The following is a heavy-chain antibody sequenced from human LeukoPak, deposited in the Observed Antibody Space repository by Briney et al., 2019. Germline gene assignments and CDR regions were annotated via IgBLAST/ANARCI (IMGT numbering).Heavy chain of an antibody. J-gene: IGHJ4*02. Sequence: SVKVSCKASGGTFSSYAISWVRQAPGQGLEWMGGIIPIFGTANYAQKFQGRVTITTDESTSTAYMELSSLRSEDTAVYYCASWEKYCSGGSCTDYWGQGTLVTVSP. CDR3: ASWEKYCSGGSCTDY. CDR2: IIPIFGTA. V-gene: IGHV1-69*05. D-gene: IGHD2-15*01. CDR1: GGTFSSYA.